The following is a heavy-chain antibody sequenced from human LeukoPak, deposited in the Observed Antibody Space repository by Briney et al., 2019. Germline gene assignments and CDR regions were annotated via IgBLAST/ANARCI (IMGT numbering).Heavy chain of an antibody. V-gene: IGHV3-30*04. CDR2: ISYDGNHQ. CDR1: GFIISHYA. CDR3: VRSDYGGYYDMSDF. Sequence: PGTSLRLSCAASGFIISHYAIHWVRQAPGKGLEWVAVISYDGNHQYYTDSVKGRFTISRDNSNHTVHLQMDSLRGEDTALYYCVRSDYGGYYDMSDFWGQGTLVIVSS. J-gene: IGHJ4*02. D-gene: IGHD4-23*01.